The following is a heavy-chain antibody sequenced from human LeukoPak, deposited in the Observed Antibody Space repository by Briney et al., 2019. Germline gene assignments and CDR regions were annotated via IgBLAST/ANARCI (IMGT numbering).Heavy chain of an antibody. CDR3: ARGGVVPAARNWFDP. V-gene: IGHV1-69*06. D-gene: IGHD2-2*01. J-gene: IGHJ5*02. CDR2: IIPIFGTA. CDR1: GGTFSSYA. Sequence: ASVKVSCKASGGTFSSYAISWVRQAPGQGLEWMGGIIPIFGTANYAQKFQGRVTITADKSTSTAYMELSSLRSEDTAVYYCARGGVVPAARNWFDPWGQGTLVTVFS.